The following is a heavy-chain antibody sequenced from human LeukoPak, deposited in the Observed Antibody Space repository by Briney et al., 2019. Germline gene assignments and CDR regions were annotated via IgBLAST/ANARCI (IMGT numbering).Heavy chain of an antibody. Sequence: ASVKVSCKASGYTFTGYYMHWVRQAPGQGLEWMGWINPNSGGTNYAQKFQGRVTMTRDTPISTAYMELSRLRSDDTAVYYCARDSGSYYVFDYWGQGPLVPVSS. J-gene: IGHJ4*02. CDR3: ARDSGSYYVFDY. CDR1: GYTFTGYY. CDR2: INPNSGGT. D-gene: IGHD1-26*01. V-gene: IGHV1-2*02.